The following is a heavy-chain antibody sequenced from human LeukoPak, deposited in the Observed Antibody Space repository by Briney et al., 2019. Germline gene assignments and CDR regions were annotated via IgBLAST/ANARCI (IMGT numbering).Heavy chain of an antibody. CDR3: ARDYVGVAGTFDY. V-gene: IGHV4-39*01. J-gene: IGHJ4*02. CDR1: AGSFISSSHH. D-gene: IGHD6-19*01. Sequence: SETLSLTCTVSAGSFISSSHHWGWIRQSPGKGLEWIGTVYYGRTTYYNPSLDGRVTISLDTSKNQFSLRLSSVTAADTAVYYCARDYVGVAGTFDYWGQGTLVTVSS. CDR2: VYYGRTT.